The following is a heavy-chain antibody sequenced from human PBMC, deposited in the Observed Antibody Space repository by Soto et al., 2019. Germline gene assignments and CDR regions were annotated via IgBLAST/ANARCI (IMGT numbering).Heavy chain of an antibody. CDR2: ISAYNGNT. CDR3: ARVWSDYDILTGYNYYYYMDV. D-gene: IGHD3-9*01. Sequence: QVQLVQSGAEVKKPGASVKVSCKASGYTFTSYGISWVRQAPGQGLEWMGWISAYNGNTNYAQKLQGRVTMTTDTSTSTAYMELRSLRSDDTAVYYCARVWSDYDILTGYNYYYYMDVWGKGTTVTVSS. J-gene: IGHJ6*03. V-gene: IGHV1-18*01. CDR1: GYTFTSYG.